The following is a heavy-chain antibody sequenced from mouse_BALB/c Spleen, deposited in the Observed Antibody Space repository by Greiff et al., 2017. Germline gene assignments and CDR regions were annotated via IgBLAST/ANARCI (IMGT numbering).Heavy chain of an antibody. CDR2: ISSGSSTI. V-gene: IGHV5-17*02. CDR1: GFTFSSFG. Sequence: EVKLVESGGGLVQPGGSRKLSCAASGFTFSSFGMHWVRQAPEKGLEWVAYISSGSSTIYYADTVKGRFTISRDNPKNTLFLQMTSLRSEDTAMYYCARSGGNYPYYFDYWGQGTTLTVSS. D-gene: IGHD2-1*01. CDR3: ARSGGNYPYYFDY. J-gene: IGHJ2*01.